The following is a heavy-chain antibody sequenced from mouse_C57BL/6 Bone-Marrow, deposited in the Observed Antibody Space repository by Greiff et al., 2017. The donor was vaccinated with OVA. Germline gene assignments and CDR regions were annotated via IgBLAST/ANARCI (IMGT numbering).Heavy chain of an antibody. V-gene: IGHV14-4*01. J-gene: IGHJ2*01. CDR2: IDPENGDT. CDR1: GFNIKDDY. D-gene: IGHD4-1*01. Sequence: VQLQQSGAELVRPGASVKLSCTASGFNIKDDYMHWVKQRPEQGLEWIGWIDPENGDTEYASKFQGKATITADTSSNTAYLQLSSLTSEDTAVYYGTTRLGRGYWGQGTTLTVSS. CDR3: TTRLGRGY.